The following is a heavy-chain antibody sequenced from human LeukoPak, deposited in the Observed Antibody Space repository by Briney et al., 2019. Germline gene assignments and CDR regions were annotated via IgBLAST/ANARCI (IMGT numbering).Heavy chain of an antibody. D-gene: IGHD3-22*01. CDR2: IWYDGSNK. Sequence: GGSLRPSCAASGFTFSSYGMHWVRQAPGKGLEWVAVIWYDGSNKYYADSVKGRFTISRDNSKNTLYLQMNSLRAEDTAVYYCAREVVDYYDSSGYANYYYYGMDVWGQGTTVTVSS. J-gene: IGHJ6*02. V-gene: IGHV3-33*01. CDR1: GFTFSSYG. CDR3: AREVVDYYDSSGYANYYYYGMDV.